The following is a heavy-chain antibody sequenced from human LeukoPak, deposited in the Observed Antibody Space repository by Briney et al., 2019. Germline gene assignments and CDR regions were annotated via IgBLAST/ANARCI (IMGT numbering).Heavy chain of an antibody. CDR1: GFSLSTSGVG. CDR3: AHRYCSGGSCYGFFDY. Sequence: KESGPTLVKPTQTLTLTCTFSGFSLSTSGVGVGWIRQPPGKALEWLALIYWNDDKRYSPSLKSRLTITKDTSKNQVVLTMTNMDPVDTATYYCAHRYCSGGSCYGFFDYWGQGTLVTVSS. CDR2: IYWNDDK. D-gene: IGHD2-15*01. V-gene: IGHV2-5*01. J-gene: IGHJ4*02.